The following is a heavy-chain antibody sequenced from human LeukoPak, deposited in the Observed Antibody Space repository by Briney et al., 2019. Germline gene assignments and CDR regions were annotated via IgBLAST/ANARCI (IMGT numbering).Heavy chain of an antibody. CDR1: GASISSHY. Sequence: PWETLSLTCSVSGASISSHYWSWIRQPPGKGLEWIGYIYYTGSTSYNPSLKSRVTISVDTSKNQFSLKLISVTAADTAVYYCAREKLELLPIFDYWGRGILVTVS. D-gene: IGHD1-26*01. CDR3: AREKLELLPIFDY. V-gene: IGHV4-59*11. J-gene: IGHJ4*02. CDR2: IYYTGST.